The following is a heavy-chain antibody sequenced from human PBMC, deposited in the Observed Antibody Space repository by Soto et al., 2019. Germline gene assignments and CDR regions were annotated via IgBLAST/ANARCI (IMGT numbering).Heavy chain of an antibody. V-gene: IGHV4-59*08. CDR3: ARRYGPGFDY. CDR1: GGSISSYD. J-gene: IGHJ4*02. D-gene: IGHD4-17*01. Sequence: SETLSLTCTVSGGSISSYDWSWIRQPPGKGLEWIGYIYYSGSTNYNPSLKSRVTISVDTSKDQFSLKLSSVTAADTAVYYCARRYGPGFDYWGQGTLVTVSS. CDR2: IYYSGST.